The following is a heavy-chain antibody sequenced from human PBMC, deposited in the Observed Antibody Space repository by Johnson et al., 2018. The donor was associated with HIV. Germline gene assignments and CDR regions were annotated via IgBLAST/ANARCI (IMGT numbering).Heavy chain of an antibody. CDR3: VRGQSPLYDAFDI. CDR1: GFTFSDYY. CDR2: MTNDGRT. J-gene: IGHJ3*02. Sequence: VQLVESGGGLVKPGGSLRLSCAASGFTFSDYYMNWIRQAPGKGLVWVSRMTNDGRTSYADSVKGRFTISRDNAKNTLSLQMNSLRVEDTAMYYCVRGQSPLYDAFDIWGHGTMVTVSS. V-gene: IGHV3-74*01.